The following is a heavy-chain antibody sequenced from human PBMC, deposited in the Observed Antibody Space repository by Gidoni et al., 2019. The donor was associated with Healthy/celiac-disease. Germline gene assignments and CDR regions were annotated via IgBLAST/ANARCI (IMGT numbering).Heavy chain of an antibody. Sequence: QLQLQESGPGLVKPSETLSLTCTVSGGSISSSSYYWGWIRQPPGKGLEWIGSIYYSGSTYYNPSLKSRVTISVDTSKNQFSLKLSSVTAADTAVYYCATYYYDSSAFDIWGQGTMVTVSS. D-gene: IGHD3-22*01. V-gene: IGHV4-39*01. CDR1: GGSISSSSYY. J-gene: IGHJ3*02. CDR2: IYYSGST. CDR3: ATYYYDSSAFDI.